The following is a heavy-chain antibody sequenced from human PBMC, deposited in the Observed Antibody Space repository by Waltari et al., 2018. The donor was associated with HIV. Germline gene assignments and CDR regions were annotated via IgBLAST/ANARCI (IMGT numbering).Heavy chain of an antibody. CDR3: ARERYCSSGSCSYFDY. V-gene: IGHV3-30*01. CDR1: GFIFSSYA. J-gene: IGHJ4*02. Sequence: QVQLVESGGGVVQPGRSLRLSCPAPGFIFSSYAIAWVRQAPGKGLEWVAVRSYDGNKKYYVDSVKGRFSISRDNSKDTLYAQINSLRAEDTAVYYCARERYCSSGSCSYFDYWGPGTLVTVSS. CDR2: RSYDGNKK. D-gene: IGHD2-15*01.